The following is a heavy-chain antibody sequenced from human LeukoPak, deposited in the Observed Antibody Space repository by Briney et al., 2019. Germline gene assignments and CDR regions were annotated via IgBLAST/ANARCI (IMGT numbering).Heavy chain of an antibody. CDR2: ISAYNGNT. V-gene: IGHV1-18*01. Sequence: GASVKVSCKASGGTFSSYAISWVRQAPGQGLEWMGWISAYNGNTNYAQKLQGRVTMTTDTSTSRAYMELSSLRSEDTAVYYCARAARGGLWFGELRALLGYWGQGTLVTVSS. CDR1: GGTFSSYA. CDR3: ARAARGGLWFGELRALLGY. J-gene: IGHJ4*02. D-gene: IGHD3-10*01.